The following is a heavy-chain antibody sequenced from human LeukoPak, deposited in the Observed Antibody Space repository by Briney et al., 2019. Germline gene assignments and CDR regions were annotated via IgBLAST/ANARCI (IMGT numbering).Heavy chain of an antibody. V-gene: IGHV1-69*05. CDR1: GGTFSSYA. CDR3: ARGGYSYGTSFDY. Sequence: SVKVSCKASGGTFSSYAISWVRQAPGQGLEWMGRIIPIFGTADYAQKFQGRVTITTDESTSTAYMELSSLRSEDTAVYYCARGGYSYGTSFDYWGQGTLVTVSS. J-gene: IGHJ4*02. CDR2: IIPIFGTA. D-gene: IGHD5-18*01.